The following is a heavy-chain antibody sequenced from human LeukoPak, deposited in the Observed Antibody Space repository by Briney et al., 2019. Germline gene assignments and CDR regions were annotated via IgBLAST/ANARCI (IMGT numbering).Heavy chain of an antibody. D-gene: IGHD1-26*01. CDR3: ARAAVIVGASYFDY. CDR2: ISYDGSNK. CDR1: GFTFSSYA. J-gene: IGHJ4*02. Sequence: GGSLRLSCAASGFTFSSYAMHWVRQAPGKGLEWVAVISYDGSNKYYADSVKGRFTISRDNSKNTLHLQMNSLRAEDTAVYYCARAAVIVGASYFDYWGQGTLVTVSS. V-gene: IGHV3-30-3*01.